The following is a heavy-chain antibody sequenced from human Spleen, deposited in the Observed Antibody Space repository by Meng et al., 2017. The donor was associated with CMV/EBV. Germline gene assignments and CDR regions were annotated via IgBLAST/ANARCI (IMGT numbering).Heavy chain of an antibody. CDR1: GFIFSSYA. D-gene: IGHD3-22*01. CDR2: ISYDGSNK. J-gene: IGHJ4*02. Sequence: CAASGFIFSSYAMHWVRKAPGKGLEWVAVISYDGSNKYYADSVKGRFTISRDNSKNTLYLQMNSLRAEGTAVYYCARDLSGYYTFDYWGQGTLVTVSS. CDR3: ARDLSGYYTFDY. V-gene: IGHV3-30*04.